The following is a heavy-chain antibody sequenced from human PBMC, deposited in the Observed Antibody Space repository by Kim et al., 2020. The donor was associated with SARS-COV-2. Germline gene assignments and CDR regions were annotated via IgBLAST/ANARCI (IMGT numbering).Heavy chain of an antibody. CDR1: GFTFSTYA. Sequence: GGSLRLSCAASGFTFSTYAMHCVRQAPGKGLEWVAVISYDGSNKYYADSVKGRFTISRDNSKNTLYLQMNSLRAEDTAVYYCARVGYGGYVYYFDYWGQG. CDR3: ARVGYGGYVYYFDY. CDR2: ISYDGSNK. V-gene: IGHV3-30*04. D-gene: IGHD5-12*01. J-gene: IGHJ4*02.